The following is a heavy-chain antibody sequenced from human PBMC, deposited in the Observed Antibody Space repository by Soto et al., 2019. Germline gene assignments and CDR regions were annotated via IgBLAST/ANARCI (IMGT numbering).Heavy chain of an antibody. D-gene: IGHD3-16*01. CDR3: ARHGGTPDLYFDY. Sequence: PGGSLRLSCAASGFTFSDYYMSWIRQAPGKGLEWVSYISSSGSTIYYADSVKGRFTISRDDAKNSLYLQISSLRAEDTALYYCARHGGTPDLYFDYWGQGTPVTVSS. CDR2: ISSSGSTI. CDR1: GFTFSDYY. V-gene: IGHV3-11*01. J-gene: IGHJ4*02.